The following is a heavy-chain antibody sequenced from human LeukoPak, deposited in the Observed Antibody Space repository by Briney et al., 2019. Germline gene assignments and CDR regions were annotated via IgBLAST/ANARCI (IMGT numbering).Heavy chain of an antibody. J-gene: IGHJ5*02. D-gene: IGHD2-8*01. V-gene: IGHV1-46*01. CDR1: GYTFTSYY. Sequence: GASVKVSCKASGYTFTSYYIHWVRQAPGQGLEWMGVINPSGGGTSYAQKFQGRVTMTRDTSTSTVYMDLRSLRSEDPAVYFCARDMLAVPSNWFDPWGQGTLVTVSS. CDR3: ARDMLAVPSNWFDP. CDR2: INPSGGGT.